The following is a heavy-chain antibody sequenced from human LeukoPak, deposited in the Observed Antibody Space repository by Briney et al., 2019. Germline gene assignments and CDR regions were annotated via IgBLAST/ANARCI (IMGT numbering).Heavy chain of an antibody. CDR1: GGTFSSYA. J-gene: IGHJ3*02. Sequence: ASVKVSCKASGGTFSSYAISWVRQAPGQGLEWMGRIIPIFGTANYAQKFQGRVTITTDESTSTAYMELSSLRSEDTAVYYCAREQRPIVVVPAATLDAFDIWGQGTMVTVSS. D-gene: IGHD2-2*01. V-gene: IGHV1-69*05. CDR3: AREQRPIVVVPAATLDAFDI. CDR2: IIPIFGTA.